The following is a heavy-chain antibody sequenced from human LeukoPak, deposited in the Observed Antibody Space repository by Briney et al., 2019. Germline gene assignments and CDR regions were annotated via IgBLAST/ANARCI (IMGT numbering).Heavy chain of an antibody. Sequence: SESLSLTCGVYGGSFSGYYWSWIRQPPGKGLEWIGEIHHRGSTYYYPSLKSRVTISVDTSKNQFSLKLSSVTAADTAVYYCARDLPLPGGYSGMDVWGQGTTVT. D-gene: IGHD1-26*01. CDR2: IHHRGST. V-gene: IGHV4-34*09. J-gene: IGHJ6*02. CDR3: ARDLPLPGGYSGMDV. CDR1: GGSFSGYY.